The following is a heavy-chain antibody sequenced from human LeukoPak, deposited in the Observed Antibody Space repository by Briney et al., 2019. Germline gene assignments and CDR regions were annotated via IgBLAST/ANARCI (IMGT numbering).Heavy chain of an antibody. CDR1: GFTFSSYA. CDR3: AKDSWSRNGIYDPFDI. CDR2: ISGSGGST. J-gene: IGHJ3*02. Sequence: GGSLRLSCAASGFTFSSYAMSWVRQAPGKGLEWVSAISGSGGSTYYADSVKGQFTISRDNSKNTLYLQMNSLRPEDTAVYYCAKDSWSRNGIYDPFDIWGQGTMVTVSS. D-gene: IGHD2-8*01. V-gene: IGHV3-23*01.